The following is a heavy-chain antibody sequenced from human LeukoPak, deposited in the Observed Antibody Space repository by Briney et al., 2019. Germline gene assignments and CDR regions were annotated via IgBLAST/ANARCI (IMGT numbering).Heavy chain of an antibody. V-gene: IGHV4-39*01. J-gene: IGHJ4*02. Sequence: PSETLSLTCTVSGGSISSSSHYWDWIRQPPGKGLEWIGSLYYSGSTYYNPSLKSRVTISVDTSKDQFSLKLSSVTAADTAVFYCARRSYYDSSAIFDYWGQGTLVTVSS. CDR1: GGSISSSSHY. CDR3: ARRSYYDSSAIFDY. D-gene: IGHD3-22*01. CDR2: LYYSGST.